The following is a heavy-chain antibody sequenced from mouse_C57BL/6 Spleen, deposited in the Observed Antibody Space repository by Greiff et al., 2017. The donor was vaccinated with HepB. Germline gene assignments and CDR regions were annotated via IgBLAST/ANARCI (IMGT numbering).Heavy chain of an antibody. V-gene: IGHV1-64*01. CDR2: IHPNSGST. Sequence: VQLQQSGAELVKPGASVKLSCKASGYPFTSYWMHWVKQRPGQGLAWIGLIHPNSGSTNYNEQFKSKATLTVDKSSSTAYMQLSSLTSEDSAVYYCARNRYYYGTPDYWGQGTTLTVSS. CDR3: ARNRYYYGTPDY. D-gene: IGHD1-1*01. J-gene: IGHJ2*01. CDR1: GYPFTSYW.